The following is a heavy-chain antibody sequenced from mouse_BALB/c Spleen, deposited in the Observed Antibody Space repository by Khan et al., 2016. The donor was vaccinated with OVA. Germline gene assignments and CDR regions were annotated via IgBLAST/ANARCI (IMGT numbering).Heavy chain of an antibody. Sequence: VQLQESGPGLVQPSQSLSITCTVSGFSLTSYGVHWVRQPPGKGLEWLGVIWSYGSTDYNAAFISRLSISKDNSKSQVFFKMNSLQADDTAIYYCARFYDYEGYFDVWGAGTTVTVSS. D-gene: IGHD2-4*01. CDR2: IWSYGST. CDR1: GFSLTSYG. CDR3: ARFYDYEGYFDV. V-gene: IGHV2-4*02. J-gene: IGHJ1*01.